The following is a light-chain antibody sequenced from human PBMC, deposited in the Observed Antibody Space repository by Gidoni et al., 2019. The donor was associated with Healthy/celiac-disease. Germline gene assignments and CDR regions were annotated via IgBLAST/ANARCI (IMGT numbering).Light chain of an antibody. CDR1: QSLLHSNGYNY. CDR3: MQALQTPWK. V-gene: IGKV2-28*01. J-gene: IGKJ1*01. CDR2: LGS. Sequence: DIVMTQSPLSLPVTPGEPASISCRSSQSLLHSNGYNYLDWYLQKPGQSPQLLIYLGSTRAPGVPDRFSGSGSGTDFTLKISRVEAEDVGVYYCMQALQTPWKFGQGTKVEIK.